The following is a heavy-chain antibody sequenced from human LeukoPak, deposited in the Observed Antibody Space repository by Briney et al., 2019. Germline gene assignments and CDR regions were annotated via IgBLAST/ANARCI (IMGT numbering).Heavy chain of an antibody. CDR1: GLTFTSYW. J-gene: IGHJ5*02. CDR2: INSDATSL. V-gene: IGHV3-74*01. D-gene: IGHD5-24*01. CDR3: ARALAMAGTGGFDP. Sequence: GGSLRLSCVASGLTFTSYWMHWVRQVPGKGLVWVSRINSDATSLSYADSVKGRFTISRDNAKNTLYLQMNRLRVEHTALYYCARALAMAGTGGFDPWGQGTLVTVSS.